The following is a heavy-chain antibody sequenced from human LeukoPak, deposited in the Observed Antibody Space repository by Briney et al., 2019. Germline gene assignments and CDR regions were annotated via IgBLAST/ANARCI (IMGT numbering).Heavy chain of an antibody. Sequence: SETLSLTCAVYGGSFSGYYWSWIRQPPGKGLEWIGSIYYSGSTYYNPSLKSRVTISVDTSKNQFSLKLSSVTAADTAVYYCARQPITMVSYYYYYMDVWGKGTTVTISS. D-gene: IGHD3-10*01. V-gene: IGHV4-34*01. CDR1: GGSFSGYY. CDR2: IYYSGST. CDR3: ARQPITMVSYYYYYMDV. J-gene: IGHJ6*03.